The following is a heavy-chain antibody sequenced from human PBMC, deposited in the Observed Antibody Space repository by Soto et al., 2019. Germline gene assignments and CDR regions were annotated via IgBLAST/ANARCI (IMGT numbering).Heavy chain of an antibody. CDR3: AHTSGGDGYFDF. D-gene: IGHD3-16*01. Sequence: EVHLVESGGGLVQPGGSLRLSCAASGFTFSSYSMNWVRQAPGKGLECVSHISSSSSTIYYADSVKGRFTISRDNAKNSLYLQMNSLRDEDTAVYYCAHTSGGDGYFDFWGQATLVTVSS. CDR2: ISSSSSTI. CDR1: GFTFSSYS. J-gene: IGHJ4*02. V-gene: IGHV3-48*02.